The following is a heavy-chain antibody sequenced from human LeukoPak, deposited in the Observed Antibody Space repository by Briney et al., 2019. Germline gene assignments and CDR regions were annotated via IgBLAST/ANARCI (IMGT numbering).Heavy chain of an antibody. CDR3: ARDSGSYSSSWSTKNWFDP. D-gene: IGHD6-13*01. CDR1: GYTFTGYY. J-gene: IGHJ5*02. V-gene: IGHV1-2*02. Sequence: ASVKVSCKASGYTFTGYYMHWVRQAPGQGLEWMGWINPNSGGTNYAQKFQGRVTITRDTSISTAYMELSRLRSDDTAVYYCARDSGSYSSSWSTKNWFDPWGQGTQVTVSS. CDR2: INPNSGGT.